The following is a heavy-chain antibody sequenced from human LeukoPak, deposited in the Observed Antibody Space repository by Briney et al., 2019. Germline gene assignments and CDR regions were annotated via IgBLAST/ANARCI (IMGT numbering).Heavy chain of an antibody. CDR2: TKPDGSEK. Sequence: GGSLRLSCAASGFSFSNYWMDWIRQAPGKGLEWVGSTKPDGSEKYYVDSVKGRFTISRDNAKNSLYLQMNGLRAEDTAVYYCARDDGSSCFSYWGQETLVTVSS. CDR3: ARDDGSSCFSY. CDR1: GFSFSNYW. J-gene: IGHJ4*02. D-gene: IGHD3-10*01. V-gene: IGHV3-7*01.